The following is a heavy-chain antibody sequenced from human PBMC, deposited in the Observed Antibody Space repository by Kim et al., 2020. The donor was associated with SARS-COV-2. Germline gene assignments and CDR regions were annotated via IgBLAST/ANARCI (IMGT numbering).Heavy chain of an antibody. CDR1: GGSISSYY. CDR2: IYYSGST. Sequence: SETLSLTCTVSGGSISSYYWSWIRQPPGKGLEWIGYIYYSGSTNYNPSLKSRVTISVDTSKNQFSLKLSSVTAADTAVYYCARQWPYIDYWGQGTLVTVSS. D-gene: IGHD6-19*01. V-gene: IGHV4-59*01. CDR3: ARQWPYIDY. J-gene: IGHJ4*02.